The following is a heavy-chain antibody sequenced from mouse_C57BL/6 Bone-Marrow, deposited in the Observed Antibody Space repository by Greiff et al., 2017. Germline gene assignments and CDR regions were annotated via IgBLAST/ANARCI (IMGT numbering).Heavy chain of an antibody. CDR2: IYPGSGST. J-gene: IGHJ4*01. CDR1: GYTFTSYW. Sequence: QVQLKQPGAELVKPGASVKMSCKASGYTFTSYWITWVKQRPGQGLEWIGDIYPGSGSTNYNEKFKSKATLTVDTSSSTAYMQLSSLTSEDSAVYYCAILLLRLYYAMDYWGQGTSVTVSS. D-gene: IGHD1-1*01. V-gene: IGHV1-55*01. CDR3: AILLLRLYYAMDY.